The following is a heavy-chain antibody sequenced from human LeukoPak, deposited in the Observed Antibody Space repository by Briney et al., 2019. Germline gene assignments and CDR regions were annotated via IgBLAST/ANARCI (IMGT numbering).Heavy chain of an antibody. V-gene: IGHV1-69*13. CDR3: ARAAGGYCTNGVCYYGMDV. Sequence: SVKVSCKASGGTFSSYAISWVRQAPGQGLEWMGGIIPIFGTANYAQKFQGRVTITADESTSTAYMELSSLRSEDTAVYYCARAAGGYCTNGVCYYGMDVWGQGTTVTVSS. CDR1: GGTFSSYA. CDR2: IIPIFGTA. J-gene: IGHJ6*02. D-gene: IGHD2-8*01.